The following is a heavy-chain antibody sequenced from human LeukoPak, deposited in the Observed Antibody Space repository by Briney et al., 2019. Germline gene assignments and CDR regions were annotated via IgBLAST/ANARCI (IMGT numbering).Heavy chain of an antibody. CDR1: GFTFSSYA. D-gene: IGHD5-24*01. V-gene: IGHV3-23*01. J-gene: IGHJ6*02. CDR3: VQGRGPYYYYYGMDV. Sequence: GGSLRLSCAASGFTFSSYAMSWVRQAPGKGLEWVSAISGSGGSTYYAGSVKGRFTISRDNSKNTLYLQMNSLRAEDTAVYYCVQGRGPYYYYYGMDVWGQGTTVTVSS. CDR2: ISGSGGST.